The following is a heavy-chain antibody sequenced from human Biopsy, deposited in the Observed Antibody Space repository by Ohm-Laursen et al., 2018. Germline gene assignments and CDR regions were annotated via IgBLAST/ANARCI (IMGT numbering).Heavy chain of an antibody. CDR1: GYTFTSYD. J-gene: IGHJ4*02. D-gene: IGHD2/OR15-2a*01. V-gene: IGHV1-18*01. CDR3: ARVFCTSTTCYGLLDN. CDR2: ISPYNDKT. Sequence: ASVKVSCKASGYTFTSYDISWVRQAPGQGLEWMGWISPYNDKTSYPPKLQDRVTMTADTSTNTAHMELRSSRSDDTAVYYCARVFCTSTTCYGLLDNWGQGTVVTVSS.